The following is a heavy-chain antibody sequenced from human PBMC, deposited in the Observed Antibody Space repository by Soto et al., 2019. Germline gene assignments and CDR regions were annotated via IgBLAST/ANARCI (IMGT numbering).Heavy chain of an antibody. CDR1: GGSISSSSYY. J-gene: IGHJ6*02. V-gene: IGHV4-39*01. Sequence: KPSETLSLTCTVSGGSISSSSYYWGWIRQPPGKGLEWIGSIYYSGSTYYNPSLKSRVTISVDTSKNQFSLKLSSVTAADTAVYYCARPPSKVHYYYGMDVWGQGTTVTVSS. CDR3: ARPPSKVHYYYGMDV. CDR2: IYYSGST.